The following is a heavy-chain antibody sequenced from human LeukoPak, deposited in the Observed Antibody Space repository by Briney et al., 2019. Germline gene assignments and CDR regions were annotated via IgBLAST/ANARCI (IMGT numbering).Heavy chain of an antibody. CDR1: GYTFTNYG. V-gene: IGHV1-18*01. Sequence: ASVKVSCKTSGYTFTNYGVTWVGQAPGQGLEWMGWISAYNGDTKYAQKLQGRVTMTTDTPTSTGYMELRSLTSDDTAIYYCGRVDMAASKDYWGQGTLVTVSS. CDR3: GRVDMAASKDY. J-gene: IGHJ4*02. D-gene: IGHD5-24*01. CDR2: ISAYNGDT.